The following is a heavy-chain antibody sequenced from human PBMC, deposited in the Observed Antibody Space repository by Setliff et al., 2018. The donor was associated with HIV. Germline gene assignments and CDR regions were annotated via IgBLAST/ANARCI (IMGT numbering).Heavy chain of an antibody. CDR3: ARDRASSGYYARFDH. CDR1: GDSISRGPYY. Sequence: SETLSLTCTVSGDSISRGPYYWSWIRQSAGRGLEWIGRVYSNGDTNYNPSLRSRVIISVDRSKNQFFLKLSSVTDADTAIYYCARDRASSGYYARFDHWGQGTLVTVSS. V-gene: IGHV4-61*02. CDR2: VYSNGDT. J-gene: IGHJ4*02. D-gene: IGHD3-22*01.